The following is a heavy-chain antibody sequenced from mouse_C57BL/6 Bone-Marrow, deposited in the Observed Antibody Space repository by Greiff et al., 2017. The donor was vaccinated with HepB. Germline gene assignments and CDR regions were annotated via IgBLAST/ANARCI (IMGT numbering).Heavy chain of an antibody. CDR3: ARNYYGSSYGFAY. V-gene: IGHV1-26*01. D-gene: IGHD1-1*01. CDR1: GYTFTDYY. Sequence: EVQLQQSGPELVKPGASVKISCKASGYTFTDYYMNWVKQSHGKSLEWIGDINPNNGGTSYNQKFKGKATLTVDKSSSTAYMELRSLTSEDSPVYYCARNYYGSSYGFAYWGQGTLVTVSA. CDR2: INPNNGGT. J-gene: IGHJ3*01.